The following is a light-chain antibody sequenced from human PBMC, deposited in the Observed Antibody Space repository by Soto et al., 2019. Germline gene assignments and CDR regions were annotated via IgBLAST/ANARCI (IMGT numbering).Light chain of an antibody. J-gene: IGKJ5*01. CDR2: GAS. CDR3: QQYNNWPFT. CDR1: QSVSSN. Sequence: EILMTQSPATLSVSPGERATLSCRASQSVSSNLAWYQQKPGQAPRILIYGASTRDTGIPARFSGSGSGTEFTLTISRLQSEDFEVYYCQQYNNWPFTFGQGTRLEIK. V-gene: IGKV3-15*01.